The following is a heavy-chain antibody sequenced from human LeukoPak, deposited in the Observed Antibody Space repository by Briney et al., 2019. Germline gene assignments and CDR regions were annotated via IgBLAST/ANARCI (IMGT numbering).Heavy chain of an antibody. CDR3: ARYCGRDCYHDS. CDR1: GGSITRRSVSSGDYY. V-gene: IGHV4-30-4*01. Sequence: SETLSLTCTVSGGSITRRSVSSGDYYWSWIRQPPEKGLEWIGYISYSGSTYSNPSLKGRVTMSIDTSKNQFSLKVNSVTAADTAVYYCARYCGRDCYHDSWGQGTLVTVSS. CDR2: ISYSGST. J-gene: IGHJ5*02. D-gene: IGHD2-21*02.